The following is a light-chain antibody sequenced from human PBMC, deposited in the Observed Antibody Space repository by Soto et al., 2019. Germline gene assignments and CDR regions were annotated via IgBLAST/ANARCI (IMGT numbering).Light chain of an antibody. CDR1: QSVTSNY. J-gene: IGKJ5*01. V-gene: IGKV3-20*01. CDR3: QHYVSPPIT. Sequence: IVLTQSPGTLSLSPGESATLSCRASQSVTSNYLAWYQQKPGQAPRLLVYGASSRATGISDRFSGSGSGTDFTLTISRLEPEEFAVYYCQHYVSPPITVGQGTRLEIK. CDR2: GAS.